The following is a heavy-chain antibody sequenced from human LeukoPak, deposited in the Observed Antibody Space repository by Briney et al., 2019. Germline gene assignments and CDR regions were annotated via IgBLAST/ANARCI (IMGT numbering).Heavy chain of an antibody. J-gene: IGHJ4*02. V-gene: IGHV4-34*01. D-gene: IGHD6-13*01. CDR1: GGSFSGYY. CDR2: INHSGST. CDR3: SLAGTTDLGDY. Sequence: PSATLSLTCAVYGGSFSGYYWSWIRQPPGKGLEWIGEINHSGSTNYNPSLKSRVTISVDTSKNQFSLKLSSVTAADTAVYYCSLAGTTDLGDYWGQGTLVTVSS.